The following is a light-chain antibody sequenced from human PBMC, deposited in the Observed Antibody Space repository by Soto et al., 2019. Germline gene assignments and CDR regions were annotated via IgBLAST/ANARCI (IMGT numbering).Light chain of an antibody. Sequence: DIQMTQSPSSVSASVGDRVTITCRASQGIRSWIAWYQQKPGKAPKLLIYAASSLQSGVPSRFSGSGSGTDFTLTIRGLQPEDFATYYCQQANSFPWTFGQGTKVDIK. J-gene: IGKJ1*01. CDR3: QQANSFPWT. CDR1: QGIRSW. CDR2: AAS. V-gene: IGKV1-12*01.